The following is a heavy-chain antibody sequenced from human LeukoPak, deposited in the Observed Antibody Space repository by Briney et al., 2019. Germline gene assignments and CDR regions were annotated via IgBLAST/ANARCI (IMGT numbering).Heavy chain of an antibody. CDR2: IYHSGST. CDR3: ARGGNYGDYQFDY. CDR1: GGSISSGGYS. Sequence: PSETLSLTCAVSGGSISSGGYSWSWIRQPPGKGLEWIGYIYHSGSTYYNPSLKSRVTISVDRSKNQFSLKLSSVTAADTAVYYCARGGNYGDYQFDYWGQGTLVTVSS. J-gene: IGHJ4*02. V-gene: IGHV4-30-2*01. D-gene: IGHD4-17*01.